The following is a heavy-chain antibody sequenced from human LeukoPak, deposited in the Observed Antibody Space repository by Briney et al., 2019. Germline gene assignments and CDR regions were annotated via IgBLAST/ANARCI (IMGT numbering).Heavy chain of an antibody. V-gene: IGHV1-2*02. D-gene: IGHD3-22*01. CDR3: ARYYYDSSGYRDY. CDR1: GYTFTGYY. J-gene: IGHJ4*02. CDR2: INPNSGGT. Sequence: GASVKVSCKASGYTFTGYYMHWVRQAPGQGLEWMGWINPNSGGTNYAQKFQGRVTMTRDTSISTAYMELSRLRSDDTAVYYCARYYYDSSGYRDYWGQGTLVTVSS.